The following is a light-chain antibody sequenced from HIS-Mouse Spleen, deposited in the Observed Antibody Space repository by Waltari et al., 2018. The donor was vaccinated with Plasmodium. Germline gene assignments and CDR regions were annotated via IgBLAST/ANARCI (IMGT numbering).Light chain of an antibody. CDR1: SSDVGCYNL. CDR3: CSYASSSTWV. J-gene: IGLJ3*02. V-gene: IGLV2-23*01. CDR2: ECS. Sequence: QSALTQPASVSGSPGQSITISCTGTSSDVGCYNLVSWYQQHPGKAPKLMSYECSKRPSGVSNLFSGSKSGNTACLTISGLQAEDEADYYCCSYASSSTWVFGGGTKLTVL.